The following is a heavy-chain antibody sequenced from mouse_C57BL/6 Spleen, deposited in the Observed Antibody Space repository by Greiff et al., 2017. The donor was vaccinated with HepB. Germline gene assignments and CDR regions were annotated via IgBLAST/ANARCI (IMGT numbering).Heavy chain of an antibody. J-gene: IGHJ2*01. CDR1: GYTFTDYY. D-gene: IGHD1-1*01. CDR3: ARRAGSSLEYYYFDY. V-gene: IGHV1-26*01. Sequence: EVQLQQSGPELVKPGASVKISCKASGYTFTDYYMNWVKQSHGKSLEWIGDINPNNGGTSYNQKFKGKATLTVDKSSSTAYMELRSLTSEDSAVYYCARRAGSSLEYYYFDYWGQGTTLTVSS. CDR2: INPNNGGT.